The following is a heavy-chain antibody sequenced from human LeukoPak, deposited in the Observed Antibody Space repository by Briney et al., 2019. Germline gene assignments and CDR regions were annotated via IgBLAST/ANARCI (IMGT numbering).Heavy chain of an antibody. Sequence: GGSLRLSCAASGFTFSDYYMSWIRQPPGQGLEWVSYITSSSSYTNYADSVKGRFTISRDNAKNSLYLQMNSLRAEDTAVYYCARSYSSSRGTFDYWGQGTLVTVSS. CDR2: ITSSSSYT. CDR1: GFTFSDYY. J-gene: IGHJ4*02. V-gene: IGHV3-11*06. D-gene: IGHD6-6*01. CDR3: ARSYSSSRGTFDY.